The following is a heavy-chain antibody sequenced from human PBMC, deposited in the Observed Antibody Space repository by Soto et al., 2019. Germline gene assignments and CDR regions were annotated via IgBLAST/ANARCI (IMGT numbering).Heavy chain of an antibody. Sequence: QVQLVESGGGVVQPGRSLRLSCAASGFIFSNYVMYWVRQAPGKGLEWVAFMSYDGTTKYYADSVKGRFTISRDNSKNTLYLQMNNLRPEDTGVYYRAREVLSSRYFDYWGQGTLVTVSS. J-gene: IGHJ4*02. CDR1: GFIFSNYV. V-gene: IGHV3-30-3*01. CDR3: AREVLSSRYFDY. D-gene: IGHD2-8*02. CDR2: MSYDGTTK.